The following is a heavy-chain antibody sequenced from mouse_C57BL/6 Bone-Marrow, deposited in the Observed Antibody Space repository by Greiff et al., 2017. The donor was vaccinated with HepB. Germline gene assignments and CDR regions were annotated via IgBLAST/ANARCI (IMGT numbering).Heavy chain of an antibody. CDR3: AREEGTWFAY. J-gene: IGHJ3*01. V-gene: IGHV1-26*01. Sequence: EVQLQQSGPELVKPGASVKISCKASGYTFTDYYMNWVKHIPLNSLEWIGYINPNNGVTSYNQKFKGKATLTVDKSSSTAYMELRSLTSEDSAVYYCAREEGTWFAYWGQGTLVTVSA. CDR1: GYTFTDYY. CDR2: INPNNGVT.